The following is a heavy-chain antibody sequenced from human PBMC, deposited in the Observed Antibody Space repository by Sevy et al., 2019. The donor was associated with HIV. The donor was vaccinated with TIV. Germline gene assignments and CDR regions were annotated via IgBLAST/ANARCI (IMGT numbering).Heavy chain of an antibody. CDR3: ARSISGWYYFDY. CDR1: GYTFASYA. CDR2: SNADNANT. J-gene: IGHJ4*02. D-gene: IGHD6-19*01. V-gene: IGHV1-3*01. Sequence: ASVKVSCKASGYTFASYAMHWVRQAPGQGLEWMGWSNADNANTRYSQNFQGRVTITRDTSASTAYMELSSLTSEDTAVYYCARSISGWYYFDYWGQRTLVTVSS.